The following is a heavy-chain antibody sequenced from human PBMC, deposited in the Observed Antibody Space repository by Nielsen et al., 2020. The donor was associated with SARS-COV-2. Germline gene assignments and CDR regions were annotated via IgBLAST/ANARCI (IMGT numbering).Heavy chain of an antibody. CDR1: GYTFTSYG. CDR2: IIPIFGTA. V-gene: IGHV1-69*13. D-gene: IGHD6-6*01. J-gene: IGHJ6*02. CDR3: ARVPSIAARPPDGMDV. Sequence: SVKVSCKASGYTFTSYGISWVRQAPGQGLEWMGGIIPIFGTANYAQKFQGRVTITADESTSTAYMELSSLRSEDTAVYYCARVPSIAARPPDGMDVWGQGTTVTVSS.